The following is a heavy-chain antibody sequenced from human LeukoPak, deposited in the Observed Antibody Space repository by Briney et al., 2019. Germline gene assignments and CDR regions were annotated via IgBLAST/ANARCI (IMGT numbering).Heavy chain of an antibody. J-gene: IGHJ6*04. Sequence: SETLSLTCAVYGGSFSGYHWSWIRQPPGKGLEWIGEINHSGSTNYNPSLKSRVTISVDTSKNRFSLKLSSMTAADTAVYYCARVVVPAYNYYYYYGMDVWGKGTTVTVSS. CDR3: ARVVVPAYNYYYYYGMDV. D-gene: IGHD2-2*01. CDR1: GGSFSGYH. V-gene: IGHV4-34*01. CDR2: INHSGST.